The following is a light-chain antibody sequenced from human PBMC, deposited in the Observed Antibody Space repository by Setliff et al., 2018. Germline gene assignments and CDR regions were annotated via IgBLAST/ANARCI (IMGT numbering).Light chain of an antibody. CDR2: DVS. J-gene: IGLJ1*01. CDR3: SSYSTRTSLDV. V-gene: IGLV2-14*03. CDR1: NSDVGAYDH. Sequence: QSVLTQPPSASGSPGQSVTISCTGTNSDVGAYDHVAWYQHHPGKAPKLMIYDVSHRPSGVSHRFSASKSGNTASLTISGLQVEDEADYYCSSYSTRTSLDVFGTGTKVTVL.